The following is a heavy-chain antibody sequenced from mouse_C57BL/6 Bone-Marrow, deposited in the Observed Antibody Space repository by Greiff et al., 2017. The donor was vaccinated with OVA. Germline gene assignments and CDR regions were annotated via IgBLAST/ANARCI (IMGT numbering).Heavy chain of an antibody. CDR2: IRNKANGYTT. CDR3: ARYFTTVVDYFDY. Sequence: EVKLMESGGGLVQPGGSLSLSCAASGFTFTDYYMSWVRQPPGKALEWLGFIRNKANGYTTEYSESVKGRFTISRDNSQSILYLQMNALRAEDSATYYCARYFTTVVDYFDYWGQGTTLTVSS. V-gene: IGHV7-3*01. CDR1: GFTFTDYY. D-gene: IGHD1-1*01. J-gene: IGHJ2*01.